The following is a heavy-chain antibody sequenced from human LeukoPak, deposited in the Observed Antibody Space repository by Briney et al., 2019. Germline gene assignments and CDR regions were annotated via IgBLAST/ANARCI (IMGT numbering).Heavy chain of an antibody. CDR3: ARVAFGLYVMDV. CDR2: ISSDSNYI. CDR1: GFTFSSYS. Sequence: GGSLRLSCAASGFTFSSYSMNWVRQAPGKGLEWVSSISSDSNYIYYADSVKGRFTFSRDNAKNSLYLQMNSLRAEDTAVYYCARVAFGLYVMDVWGQGTTVTVSS. V-gene: IGHV3-21*01. D-gene: IGHD3/OR15-3a*01. J-gene: IGHJ6*02.